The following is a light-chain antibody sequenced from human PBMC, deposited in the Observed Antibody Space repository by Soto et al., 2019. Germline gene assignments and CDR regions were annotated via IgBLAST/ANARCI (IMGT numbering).Light chain of an antibody. J-gene: IGLJ3*02. CDR1: SSDVGGYNY. Sequence: QSALTQPASVSGSPGQSITISCTGTSSDVGGYNYVSWYQQHPGKAPKLMIYEVSNRPSGVANRFSGSKSGNTASLTISGLQAEDAADYYCSSYTISSTWVFGGGTKVTVL. CDR2: EVS. V-gene: IGLV2-14*01. CDR3: SSYTISSTWV.